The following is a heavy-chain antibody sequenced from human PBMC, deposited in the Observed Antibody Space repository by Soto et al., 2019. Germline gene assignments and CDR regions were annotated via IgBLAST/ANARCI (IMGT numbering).Heavy chain of an antibody. D-gene: IGHD6-13*01. V-gene: IGHV4-59*08. CDR1: GGSISGAY. Sequence: PSETLSLTCSVPGGSISGAYWSWIRQPPGKGLEWIGYIYYPGNTMYNPSLESRVTISVDTSKNQFSLKLSSVTAADTAVSYCARQKGMAAGETYYYYVMDVWGQGTRSP. CDR3: ARQKGMAAGETYYYYVMDV. CDR2: IYYPGNT. J-gene: IGHJ6*02.